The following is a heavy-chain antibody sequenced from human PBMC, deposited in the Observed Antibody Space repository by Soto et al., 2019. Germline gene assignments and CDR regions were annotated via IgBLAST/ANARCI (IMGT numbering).Heavy chain of an antibody. CDR1: GVSISSTGYY. J-gene: IGHJ5*02. CDR2: IYNSGST. Sequence: ETLSLTGSVSGVSISSTGYYWVWIRLPPGKGLEWIGSIYNSGSTYYNPSLKSRVTISVDTSKNLFSLRLSSVTAADTAVYYCARGRTTMTVSFSSRGGNWFDPWGQGTLVTVSS. D-gene: IGHD3-22*01. CDR3: ARGRTTMTVSFSSRGGNWFDP. V-gene: IGHV4-39*01.